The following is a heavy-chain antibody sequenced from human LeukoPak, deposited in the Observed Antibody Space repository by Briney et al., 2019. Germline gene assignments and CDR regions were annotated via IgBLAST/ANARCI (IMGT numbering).Heavy chain of an antibody. CDR3: ARERPRKTGGFDY. CDR1: GGSFSGYY. D-gene: IGHD3-16*01. Sequence: PSETLSLTCAVYGGSFSGYYWSWIRQPPGKGLEWIGEINHSGSTNYNPSLKSRVTISVDTSKNQFSLKLSSVTAADTAVYYCARERPRKTGGFDYWGQGTLVTVSS. V-gene: IGHV4-34*01. CDR2: INHSGST. J-gene: IGHJ4*02.